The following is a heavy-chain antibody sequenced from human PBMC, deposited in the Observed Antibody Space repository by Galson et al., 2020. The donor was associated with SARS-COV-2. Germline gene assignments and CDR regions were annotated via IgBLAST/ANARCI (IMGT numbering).Heavy chain of an antibody. CDR3: AREDGGGAAAGYYFDY. CDR2: IYYSGST. V-gene: IGHV4-31*03. D-gene: IGHD6-13*01. J-gene: IGHJ4*02. CDR1: GGSISSGGYY. Sequence: SETLSLTCTVSGGSISSGGYYWSWIRQHPGKGLEWIGYIYYSGSTYYNPSLKSRVTISVDTSKNQFSLKLSSVTAADTAVYYCAREDGGGAAAGYYFDYWGQGTLVTVSS.